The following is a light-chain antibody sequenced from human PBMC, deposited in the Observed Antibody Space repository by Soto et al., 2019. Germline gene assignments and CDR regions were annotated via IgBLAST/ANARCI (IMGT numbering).Light chain of an antibody. J-gene: IGLJ2*01. CDR3: SSYAGTNNFVV. CDR2: EVN. V-gene: IGLV2-8*01. Sequence: QSALTQPPSASGSPGQSVTISCTGTSSDIGGYNYVSWYQHHPGKAPKLMMYEVNKRPSGVPDRFSGSKSGSTASLTVSGLQAEDEADYFCSSYAGTNNFVVFGGGTKLTVL. CDR1: SSDIGGYNY.